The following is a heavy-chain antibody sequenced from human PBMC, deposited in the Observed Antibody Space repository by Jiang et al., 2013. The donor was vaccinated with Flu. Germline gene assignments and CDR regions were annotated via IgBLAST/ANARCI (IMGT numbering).Heavy chain of an antibody. CDR3: ARGLGMPIDCSGGSCYQGDY. D-gene: IGHD2-15*01. Sequence: GSTSYAQKFQGRVTMTRDTSTSTVYMELSSLRSEDTAVYYCARGLGMPIDCSGGSCYQGDYWGQGTLVTVSS. CDR2: GST. V-gene: IGHV1-46*03. J-gene: IGHJ4*02.